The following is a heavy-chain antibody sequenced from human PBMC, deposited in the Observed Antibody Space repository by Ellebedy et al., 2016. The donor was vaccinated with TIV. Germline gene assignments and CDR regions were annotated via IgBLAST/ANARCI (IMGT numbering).Heavy chain of an antibody. Sequence: MPSETLSLTCAVYGGSFSGYYWSWIRQPPGKGLEWIGEINHSGSTNYNPSLKSRVTVSVDTSKNQFSLKLSSVTAADTAVYYCARAGLNANWFDSWGQGTLVTVSS. CDR2: INHSGST. CDR3: ARAGLNANWFDS. V-gene: IGHV4-34*01. J-gene: IGHJ5*01. CDR1: GGSFSGYY. D-gene: IGHD1-1*01.